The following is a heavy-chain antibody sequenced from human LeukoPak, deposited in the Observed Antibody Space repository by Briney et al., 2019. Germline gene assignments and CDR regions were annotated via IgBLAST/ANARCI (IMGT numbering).Heavy chain of an antibody. D-gene: IGHD6-6*01. V-gene: IGHV3-20*04. CDR2: INWKGGNI. J-gene: IGHJ4*02. CDR3: TRGLYSSSLAPGEY. CDR1: GFIFEDYG. Sequence: RPGGSLRLSCAASGFIFEDYGMSWVRQVPGKGLEWVSGINWKGGNIAYADSVKGRFIVSRDNAKNSLYLQMNSLRAEDTALYYCTRGLYSSSLAPGEYWGQGTLVTVSS.